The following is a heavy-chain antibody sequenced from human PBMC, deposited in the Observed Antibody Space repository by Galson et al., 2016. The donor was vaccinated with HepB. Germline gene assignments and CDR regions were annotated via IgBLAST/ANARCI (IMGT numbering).Heavy chain of an antibody. V-gene: IGHV6-1*01. CDR1: GDSVSSKSAS. Sequence: CAISGDSVSSKSASWIWIRQSPSRGLEWLGRAYFRSKWYHDYAPSVKSRITITPDPSTNQFSLQLDSVTPEDTAVYYCVKDRHYYDSTGYLGTFDIWGQGTLVTVSS. J-gene: IGHJ3*02. CDR2: AYFRSKWYH. CDR3: VKDRHYYDSTGYLGTFDI. D-gene: IGHD3-22*01.